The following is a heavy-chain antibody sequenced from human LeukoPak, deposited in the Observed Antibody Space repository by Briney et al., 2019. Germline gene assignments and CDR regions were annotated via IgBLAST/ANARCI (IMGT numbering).Heavy chain of an antibody. CDR1: GGSFSSSSYY. D-gene: IGHD2-15*01. J-gene: IGHJ6*03. Sequence: SETLSLTCTVSGGSFSSSSYYWGWIRQPPGKGLEWIGSIYYSGSTYYNPSLKSRVTISVDTSKNQFSLKLSSVTAADTAVYYCAKDQADIVVVVAATLGYYYMDVWGKGTTVTVSS. V-gene: IGHV4-39*02. CDR3: AKDQADIVVVVAATLGYYYMDV. CDR2: IYYSGST.